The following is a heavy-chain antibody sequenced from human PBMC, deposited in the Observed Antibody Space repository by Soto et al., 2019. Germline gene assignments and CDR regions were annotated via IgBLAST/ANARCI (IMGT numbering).Heavy chain of an antibody. V-gene: IGHV1-18*01. J-gene: IGHJ4*02. CDR2: ISAYNGNT. CDR1: GYTFTSYG. D-gene: IGHD2-8*01. CDR3: ARVSHLEDSVLMVYAIDY. Sequence: QVQLVQSGAEVKKPGASVKVSCKASGYTFTSYGISWVRQAPGQGLEWMGWISAYNGNTNYAQKLQGRVTMTTDTATSQAYMELRSLRSDDTAVYYCARVSHLEDSVLMVYAIDYWGQGTLVTVSS.